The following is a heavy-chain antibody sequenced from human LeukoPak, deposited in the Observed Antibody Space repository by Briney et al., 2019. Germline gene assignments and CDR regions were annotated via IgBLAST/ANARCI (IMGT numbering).Heavy chain of an antibody. CDR2: IYYSGST. D-gene: IGHD5-12*01. J-gene: IGHJ4*02. CDR3: ARVSGYDWESFYDY. Sequence: PSETLSLTCTVSGGSISSYYWSWIRQPPGKGLEWIGYIYYSGSTNYNPSLKSRVTISVDTSTNQFSLKLNSVTAADTAVYYCARVSGYDWESFYDYWGQGTLVTVSS. V-gene: IGHV4-59*01. CDR1: GGSISSYY.